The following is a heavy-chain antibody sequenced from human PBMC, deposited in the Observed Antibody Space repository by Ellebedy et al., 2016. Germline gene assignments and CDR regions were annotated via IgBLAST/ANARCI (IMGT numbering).Heavy chain of an antibody. CDR1: GFTFFTSD. CDR2: TSYDGSNK. J-gene: IGHJ3*02. D-gene: IGHD6-13*01. V-gene: IGHV3-30*19. CDR3: ARDAPSIAAAPLHAFDI. Sequence: GGSLRLSCTPSGFTFFTSDIHWVRQAPGKGLEWVAVTSYDGSNKYYADSVQGRFTISRDNSKNTLYLQMNSLRAEDTAVYYCARDAPSIAAAPLHAFDIWGQGTMVTVST.